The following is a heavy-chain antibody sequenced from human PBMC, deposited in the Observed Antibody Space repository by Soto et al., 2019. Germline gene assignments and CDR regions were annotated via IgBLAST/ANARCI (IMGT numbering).Heavy chain of an antibody. CDR1: GGSIRSGSNY. J-gene: IGHJ5*02. CDR2: VYYNGNT. V-gene: IGHV4-39*01. Sequence: QLQLQESGPRLVKPSETLSLICSVSGGSIRSGSNYWAWIRQPPGKGLDWIGTVYYNGNTYYNASLKSRVTISADTSKNQFSLKLSSVSAADTAVYYCVRQTIVRGVLSWFDPWGREPWSPSPQ. D-gene: IGHD3-10*01. CDR3: VRQTIVRGVLSWFDP.